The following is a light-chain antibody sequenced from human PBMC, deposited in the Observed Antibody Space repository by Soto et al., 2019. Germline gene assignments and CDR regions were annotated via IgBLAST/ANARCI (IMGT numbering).Light chain of an antibody. Sequence: EIVRTQSPATLSVSPGERATLSCRASQSVSSNLAWYPPKPGQAPRLLIYGASTRATGIPDRFSGSGSGTDFTLTIKRLEPEDFALYYCQQYGSSLTFGQGTKLDIK. V-gene: IGKV3-20*01. CDR3: QQYGSSLT. J-gene: IGKJ1*01. CDR1: QSVSSN. CDR2: GAS.